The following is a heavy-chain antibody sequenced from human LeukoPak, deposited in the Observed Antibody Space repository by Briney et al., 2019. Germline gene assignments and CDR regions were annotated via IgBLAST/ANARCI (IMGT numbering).Heavy chain of an antibody. D-gene: IGHD3-10*01. J-gene: IGHJ3*02. CDR1: GFTFSNVW. Sequence: PGGSLRLSCAAAGFTFSNVWMNWVRQAPGKGLEWVGRIKSKADGGTTNYAAPVNGRFTISRDDSKNTLYLQMNSLKTEDTAMYYCTTAVIRGLNAFDIWGQGTMVTVSS. CDR2: IKSKADGGTT. CDR3: TTAVIRGLNAFDI. V-gene: IGHV3-15*01.